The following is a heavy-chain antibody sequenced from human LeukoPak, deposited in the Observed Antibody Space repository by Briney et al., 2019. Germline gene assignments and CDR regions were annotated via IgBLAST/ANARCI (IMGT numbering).Heavy chain of an antibody. Sequence: SETLSLTCTVSGGSISSGDYYWSWIRQPPGKGLEWIGHIYYSGSTYYNPSLKSRVTISVDTSKNQFSLKLSSVTAADTAVYYCARGTYDFRSGYHDAFDIWGQGTMVTVSS. CDR2: IYYSGST. CDR1: GGSISSGDYY. D-gene: IGHD3-3*01. J-gene: IGHJ3*02. CDR3: ARGTYDFRSGYHDAFDI. V-gene: IGHV4-30-4*01.